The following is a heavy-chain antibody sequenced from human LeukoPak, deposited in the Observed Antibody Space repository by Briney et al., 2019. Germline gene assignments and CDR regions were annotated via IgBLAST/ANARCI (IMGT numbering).Heavy chain of an antibody. Sequence: PGGSLRLSCAASGFTFSSYAMHWVRQAPGKGLEYVSAISSNGGSTYYANSVKGRFTISRDNSKNTLYLQMGSLRAEDMAVYYCARARPSMWIDYWGQGTLVTVSP. J-gene: IGHJ4*02. V-gene: IGHV3-64*01. CDR1: GFTFSSYA. CDR2: ISSNGGST. D-gene: IGHD5-12*01. CDR3: ARARPSMWIDY.